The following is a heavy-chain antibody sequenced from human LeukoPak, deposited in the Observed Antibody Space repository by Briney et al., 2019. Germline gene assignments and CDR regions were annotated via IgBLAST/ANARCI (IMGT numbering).Heavy chain of an antibody. Sequence: GGSLRLSCAASGFTFSSYAMSWVRQAPGKGLEWVSAISGSGGSTYYADSVKGRFTISRDNSKNTLYLQMNSLRAEDTAVYYCAKVQTYYYGSGALNWFDSWGQGTLVTVSS. J-gene: IGHJ5*01. CDR3: AKVQTYYYGSGALNWFDS. CDR2: ISGSGGST. D-gene: IGHD3-10*01. CDR1: GFTFSSYA. V-gene: IGHV3-23*01.